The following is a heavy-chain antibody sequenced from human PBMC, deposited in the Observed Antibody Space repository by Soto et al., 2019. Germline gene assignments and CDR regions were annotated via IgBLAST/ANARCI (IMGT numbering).Heavy chain of an antibody. CDR1: GYNFIDYY. D-gene: IGHD2-8*01. Sequence: GASEEVSCKTSGYNFIDYYIHWVRQAPGQGLEWVGWINPKSGVTNSAEKFQGRVTMTRDTSISTAYLDLSSLRSDDTAVYYCARDVQKWFLSWFDPWGQGTLVTVSS. J-gene: IGHJ5*02. V-gene: IGHV1-2*02. CDR3: ARDVQKWFLSWFDP. CDR2: INPKSGVT.